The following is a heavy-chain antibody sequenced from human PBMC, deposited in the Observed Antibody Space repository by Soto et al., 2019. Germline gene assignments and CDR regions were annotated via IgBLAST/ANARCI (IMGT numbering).Heavy chain of an antibody. J-gene: IGHJ3*02. D-gene: IGHD2-15*01. CDR2: INHSGST. Sequence: SETLSLTCAVYGGSFSGYYWSWIRQPPGKGLEWIGEINHSGSTNYNPSLKSRVTISVDTFKNQFSLKLSSVTAADTVVYYCARGGGRYCSGGSCGAFDIWGQGTMVT. CDR3: ARGGGRYCSGGSCGAFDI. CDR1: GGSFSGYY. V-gene: IGHV4-34*01.